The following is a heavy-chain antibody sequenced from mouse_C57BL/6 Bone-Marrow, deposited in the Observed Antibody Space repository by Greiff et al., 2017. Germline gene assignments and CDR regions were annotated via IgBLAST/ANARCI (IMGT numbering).Heavy chain of an antibody. V-gene: IGHV14-4*01. CDR2: IDPEIGDT. CDR1: GFNIKDDY. D-gene: IGHD2-3*01. Sequence: DVKLVESGAELVRPGASVKLSCTASGFNIKDDYIHWVKQRPEQGLEWIGWIDPEIGDTEYASKFQGKATITSDTSSNTAYLQLSSLTSEDTAVYYCASFDGNYFDFWGQGTPLTGAS. CDR3: ASFDGNYFDF. J-gene: IGHJ2*01.